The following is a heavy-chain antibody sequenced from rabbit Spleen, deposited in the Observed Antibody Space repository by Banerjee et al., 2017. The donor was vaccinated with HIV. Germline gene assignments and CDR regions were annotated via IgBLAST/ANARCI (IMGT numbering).Heavy chain of an antibody. V-gene: IGHV1S40*01. D-gene: IGHD1-1*01. CDR3: ARDTSSSFSSYGMDL. Sequence: QSLEESGGDLVKPGASLTLTCIASGVSFSGNSYMRWVRQAPGKGLEWIACIDTGSSGFTYFASWAKGRFTLSKTSSTTVTLQMTSLTAADTATYFCARDTSSSFSSYGMDLWGPGTLVTVS. CDR1: GVSFSGNSY. CDR2: IDTGSSGFT. J-gene: IGHJ6*01.